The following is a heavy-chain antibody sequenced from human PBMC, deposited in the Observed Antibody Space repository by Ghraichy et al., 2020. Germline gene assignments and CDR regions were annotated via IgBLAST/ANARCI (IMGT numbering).Heavy chain of an antibody. V-gene: IGHV4-34*01. J-gene: IGHJ6*02. D-gene: IGHD2-15*01. CDR3: ARGFRWWPRPYYYYGMDV. Sequence: SETLSLTCAVYGGSFSGYYWSWIRQPPGKGLEWIGEINHSGSTNYNPSLKSRVTISVDTSKNQFSLKLSSVTAADTAVYYCARGFRWWPRPYYYYGMDVWGQGTTVTVSS. CDR2: INHSGST. CDR1: GGSFSGYY.